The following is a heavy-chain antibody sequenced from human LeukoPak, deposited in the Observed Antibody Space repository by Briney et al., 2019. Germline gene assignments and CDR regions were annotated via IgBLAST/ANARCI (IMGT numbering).Heavy chain of an antibody. CDR3: AKAEGYDILTGLDY. J-gene: IGHJ4*02. D-gene: IGHD3-9*01. V-gene: IGHV3-23*01. CDR1: GFTFSGYA. Sequence: PGGSLRLSCATSGFTFSGYAMSWVRQAPGKGLEWVSGIGASGGSTYYADSVKGRFTISRDNSKNTLYPQMNSLRTEDTAVYYCAKAEGYDILTGLDYWGQGTLVTVSS. CDR2: IGASGGST.